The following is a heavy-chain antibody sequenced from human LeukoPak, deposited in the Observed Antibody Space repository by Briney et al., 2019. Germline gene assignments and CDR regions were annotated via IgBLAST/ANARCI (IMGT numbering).Heavy chain of an antibody. D-gene: IGHD6-19*01. CDR3: ARSGSSGWYTYYFDY. CDR1: GGSISSSSYY. V-gene: IGHV4-39*01. J-gene: IGHJ4*02. CDR2: IYYSGST. Sequence: PSETLSLTCTVSGGSISSSSYYWGWIRQPPGKGLEWIGSIYYSGSTYYNPSLKSRVTISVDTSKDQFSLKLSSVTAADTAVYYCARSGSSGWYTYYFDYWGQGTLVTVSS.